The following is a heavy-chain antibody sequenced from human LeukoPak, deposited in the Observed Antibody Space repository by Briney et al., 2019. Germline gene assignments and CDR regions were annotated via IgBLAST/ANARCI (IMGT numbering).Heavy chain of an antibody. V-gene: IGHV1-18*01. CDR1: GYTFTSYG. J-gene: IGHJ6*03. D-gene: IGHD3-3*01. CDR2: ISAYNGNT. CDR3: ARTGSYDFWSGHYTTYYYYMDV. Sequence: ASVKVSCKASGYTFTSYGISWVRQAPGQGLEWMGWISAYNGNTNYAQKLQGRVTMTTDTSTSTAYMELRSLRSDDTAVYYCARTGSYDFWSGHYTTYYYYMDVWGKGTTVTVSS.